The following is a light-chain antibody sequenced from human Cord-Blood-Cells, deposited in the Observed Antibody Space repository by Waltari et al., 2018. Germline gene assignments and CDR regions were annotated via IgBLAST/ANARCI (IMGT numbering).Light chain of an antibody. Sequence: QSALTQPASVPGSPGQSITIPCTGTSSDVGGYNYVSWYQQHPGKAPKLMIYDVSKRPSGVSNRFSGSKSGNTASLTISGLQAEDEADYYCSSYTSSSTWVFGGGTKLTVL. CDR2: DVS. V-gene: IGLV2-14*01. J-gene: IGLJ3*02. CDR1: SSDVGGYNY. CDR3: SSYTSSSTWV.